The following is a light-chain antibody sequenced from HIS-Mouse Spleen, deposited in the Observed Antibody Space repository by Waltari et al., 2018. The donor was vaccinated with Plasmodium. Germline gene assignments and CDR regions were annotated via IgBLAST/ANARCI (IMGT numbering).Light chain of an antibody. CDR2: EGS. Sequence: QSALTQPASVSGSPGHSITISCTGTSSDVGSYNLVACYQPHPGKAPKLMIDEGSTRPSGVSNRFSGSKSGNTASLTISGLQAEDEADYYCCSYAGSSTFVFGGGTKLTVL. J-gene: IGLJ3*02. V-gene: IGLV2-23*03. CDR1: SSDVGSYNL. CDR3: CSYAGSSTFV.